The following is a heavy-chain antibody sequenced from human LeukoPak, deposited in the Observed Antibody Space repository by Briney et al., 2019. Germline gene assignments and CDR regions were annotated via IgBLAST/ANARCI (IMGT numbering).Heavy chain of an antibody. CDR2: ISGSGGST. Sequence: GGSLRLSCAASGFTFNNYAMSWVRQAPGKGLESVSAISGSGGSTYYADSVKGRFTISRDNSKNTLYLQMNSLRAEDTAVYYCAKQYYYDSSGRGYFDYWGQGTLVTVSS. D-gene: IGHD3-22*01. CDR3: AKQYYYDSSGRGYFDY. J-gene: IGHJ4*02. CDR1: GFTFNNYA. V-gene: IGHV3-23*01.